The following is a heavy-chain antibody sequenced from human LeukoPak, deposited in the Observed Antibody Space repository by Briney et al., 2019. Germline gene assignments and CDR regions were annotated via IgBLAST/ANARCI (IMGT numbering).Heavy chain of an antibody. V-gene: IGHV4-39*07. Sequence: TPSETLSLTCTVSGRSIGSSSDYWGWIRQPRGKGREWIGSIYYSVSTYYNPYLKSRVTISVDTSKNQFYLKLSSVSAADTGVYYCATVPKPRIAVAGYPFDYWGQGTLGTVSS. CDR1: GRSIGSSSDY. CDR2: IYYSVST. J-gene: IGHJ4*02. CDR3: ATVPKPRIAVAGYPFDY. D-gene: IGHD6-19*01.